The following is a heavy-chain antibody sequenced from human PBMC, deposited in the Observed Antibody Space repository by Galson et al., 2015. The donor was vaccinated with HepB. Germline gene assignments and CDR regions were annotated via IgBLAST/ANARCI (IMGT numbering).Heavy chain of an antibody. CDR1: GDSVSSNSAA. V-gene: IGHV6-1*01. D-gene: IGHD3-10*01. CDR3: TRVRYGSGTSSSYYYHGMDV. CDR2: TYYRSKWYY. Sequence: CAISGDSVSSNSAAWNWIRQSPSRGLEWLGRTYYRSKWYYDSAVSVESRITIDPDTSKNQFSLHLNSATPEDTAVYYCTRVRYGSGTSSSYYYHGMDVWGQGTTVTISS. J-gene: IGHJ6*02.